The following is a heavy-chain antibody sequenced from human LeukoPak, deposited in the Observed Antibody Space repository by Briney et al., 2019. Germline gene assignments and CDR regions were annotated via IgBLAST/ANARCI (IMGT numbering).Heavy chain of an antibody. Sequence: GGSLRLSCAASGFTFSSYAMSWVRQAPGKGLEWVSGISDSGTSTYYADSVKGRFTISRDNSKSTLYLQMNSLRAEDTALYYCAKDLDDHVWGSYRAYDYWGQGTLVTVSS. J-gene: IGHJ4*02. CDR3: AKDLDDHVWGSYRAYDY. CDR2: ISDSGTST. V-gene: IGHV3-23*01. CDR1: GFTFSSYA. D-gene: IGHD3-16*02.